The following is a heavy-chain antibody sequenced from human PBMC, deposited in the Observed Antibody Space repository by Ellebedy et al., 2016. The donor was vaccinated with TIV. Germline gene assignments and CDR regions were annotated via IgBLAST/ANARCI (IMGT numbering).Heavy chain of an antibody. CDR1: GFTFSSYS. CDR3: ARVAVVTPGRAFDI. J-gene: IGHJ3*02. D-gene: IGHD4-23*01. Sequence: GESLKISCAASGFTFSSYSMNWVRQAPGKGLVWVSRINSDGSSTNYADSVKGRFTISRDNAKNTLYLQMNSLRAEDTAVYYCARVAVVTPGRAFDIWGQGTMVTVSS. CDR2: INSDGSST. V-gene: IGHV3-74*01.